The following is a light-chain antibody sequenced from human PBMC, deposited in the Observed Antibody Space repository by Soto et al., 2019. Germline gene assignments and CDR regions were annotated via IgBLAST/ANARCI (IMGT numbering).Light chain of an antibody. Sequence: DIMLTQSPASLSASVGDRVTITCRASQSISTYLNWYQQKSGTDPKILIYASYTLQSGVPSRFSGLGSGSDFTLTISSLQPEDFATYAGQQKYSSTLTFAQETKVDIK. CDR2: ASY. CDR3: QQKYSSTLT. J-gene: IGKJ1*01. V-gene: IGKV1-39*01. CDR1: QSISTY.